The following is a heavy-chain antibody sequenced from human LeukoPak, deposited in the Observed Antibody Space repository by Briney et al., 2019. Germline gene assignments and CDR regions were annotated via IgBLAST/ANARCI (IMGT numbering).Heavy chain of an antibody. CDR3: ARAHYYDILTGYYFDY. D-gene: IGHD3-9*01. CDR2: INWNGGST. J-gene: IGHJ4*02. V-gene: IGHV3-20*04. Sequence: GGSLRLSCAASGFTFDDYGMSWVRQAPGKGLEWVSGINWNGGSTGYADSVKGRFTISRDNAKNSLYLQMNSLRAEDTALYYCARAHYYDILTGYYFDYWGQGTLVTVSS. CDR1: GFTFDDYG.